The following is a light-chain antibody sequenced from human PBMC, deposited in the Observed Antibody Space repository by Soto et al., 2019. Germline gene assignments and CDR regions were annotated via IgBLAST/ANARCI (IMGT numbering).Light chain of an antibody. Sequence: EIVLTQSPGTLSLSPGERATLSCRASQSVSSTYLAWYQQKPGQAPRLLIYGASSRATGIPDRFSGSGSGTDFILTISRLEPEDYAVYYGQQYGNSQYTVGQGTKLEIK. CDR2: GAS. J-gene: IGKJ2*01. CDR3: QQYGNSQYT. V-gene: IGKV3-20*01. CDR1: QSVSSTY.